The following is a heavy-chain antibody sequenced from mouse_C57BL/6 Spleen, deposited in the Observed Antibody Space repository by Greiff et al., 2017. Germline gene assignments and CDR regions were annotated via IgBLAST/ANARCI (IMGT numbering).Heavy chain of an antibody. CDR3: ARTGRGAWFAY. CDR1: GFTFSDYG. Sequence: EVNVVESGGGLVKPGGSLKLSCAASGFTFSDYGMHWVRQAPEKGLEWVAYISSGSSTIYYADTVKGRFTISRDNAKNTLFLQMTSLRSEDTAMYYCARTGRGAWFAYWGQGTLVTVSA. J-gene: IGHJ3*01. CDR2: ISSGSSTI. V-gene: IGHV5-17*01. D-gene: IGHD4-1*01.